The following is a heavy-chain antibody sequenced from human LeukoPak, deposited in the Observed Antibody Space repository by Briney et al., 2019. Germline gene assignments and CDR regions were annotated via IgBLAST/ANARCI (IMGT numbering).Heavy chain of an antibody. V-gene: IGHV3-23*01. CDR1: GFTFSSYA. J-gene: IGHJ4*02. Sequence: GGSLRLSCAASGFTFSSYAMSWVRQAPGKGLEWVSAISGSGGSTYYADSVKGRFTISREHSKNTLYLQMNSLRAEDTAVYYCAKDRPWGAAAGEFDYWDQGTLVTVSS. CDR3: AKDRPWGAAAGEFDY. D-gene: IGHD6-13*01. CDR2: ISGSGGST.